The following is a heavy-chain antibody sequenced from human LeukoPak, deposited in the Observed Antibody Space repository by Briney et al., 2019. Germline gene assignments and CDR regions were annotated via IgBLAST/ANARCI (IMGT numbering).Heavy chain of an antibody. V-gene: IGHV4-34*01. CDR3: ARGQYYYDSSGYPEGARETAY. Sequence: PSETLSLTCAVYGGSFSGYYWRWIRQPPGKGLEWIGEINHSGSTNYNPSLKSRVTIPVDTSKNQFSLKLSSVTAADTAVYYCARGQYYYDSSGYPEGARETAYWGQGTLVTVSS. D-gene: IGHD3-22*01. CDR2: INHSGST. J-gene: IGHJ4*02. CDR1: GGSFSGYY.